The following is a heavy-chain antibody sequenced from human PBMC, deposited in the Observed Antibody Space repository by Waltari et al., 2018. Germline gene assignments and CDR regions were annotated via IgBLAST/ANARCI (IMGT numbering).Heavy chain of an antibody. D-gene: IGHD3-22*01. CDR1: GFTFSSYA. Sequence: EVQLVESGGGLVQPGGSLRLSCAASGFTFSSYALSWVRQAPGRGLEWVSAISGSGGSTYYADSVKGRFTISRDNSKNTLYLQMNSLRAEDTAVYYWAKDGLTYYYDSSGYYGYWGQGTLVTVSS. CDR3: AKDGLTYYYDSSGYYGY. V-gene: IGHV3-23*04. CDR2: ISGSGGST. J-gene: IGHJ4*02.